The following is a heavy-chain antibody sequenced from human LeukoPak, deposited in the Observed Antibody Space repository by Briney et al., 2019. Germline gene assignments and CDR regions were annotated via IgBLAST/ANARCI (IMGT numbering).Heavy chain of an antibody. J-gene: IGHJ5*02. CDR2: IYYSGST. CDR1: GGSISSGDYY. Sequence: SETLSLTCTVSGGSISSGDYYWSWIRQPPGKGLEWIGYIYYSGSTYHNPSLKSRVTISVDTSKNQFSLKLSSVTAADTAVYYCARVMIVVVTEGWFDPWGQGTLVTVSS. V-gene: IGHV4-30-4*01. CDR3: ARVMIVVVTEGWFDP. D-gene: IGHD2-21*02.